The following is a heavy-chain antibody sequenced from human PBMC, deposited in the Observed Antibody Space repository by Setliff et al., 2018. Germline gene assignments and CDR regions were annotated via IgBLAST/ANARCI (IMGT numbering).Heavy chain of an antibody. J-gene: IGHJ4*02. CDR2: INPNSGGT. V-gene: IGHV1-18*01. D-gene: IGHD3-9*01. CDR1: GYTFTSYG. CDR3: ATGLTGVPPLY. Sequence: ASVKVSCKASGYTFTSYGISWVRQAPGQGLEWMGWINPNSGGTNYAQKFQGWVTMTEDTSTDTAYMELSSLRSEDTAVYYCATGLTGVPPLYWGQGALVTVSS.